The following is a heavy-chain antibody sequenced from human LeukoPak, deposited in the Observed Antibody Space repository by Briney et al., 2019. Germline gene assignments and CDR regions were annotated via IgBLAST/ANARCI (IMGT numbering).Heavy chain of an antibody. Sequence: SQTLSLTCTVSGGSISSGSYYWSWIRQPAGKGLEWIGRIYTSGGTNYNPSLKSRVTISVDTSKNQFSLKLSSVTAADTAVYYCARDPGYSSGWLDYWGQGTLVTVSS. V-gene: IGHV4-61*02. D-gene: IGHD6-19*01. J-gene: IGHJ4*02. CDR2: IYTSGGT. CDR1: GGSISSGSYY. CDR3: ARDPGYSSGWLDY.